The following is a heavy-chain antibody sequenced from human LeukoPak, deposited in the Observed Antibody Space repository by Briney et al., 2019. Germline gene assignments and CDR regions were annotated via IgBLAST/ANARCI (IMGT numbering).Heavy chain of an antibody. J-gene: IGHJ4*02. CDR2: ISWNSGSI. CDR1: GFTFDDYA. V-gene: IGHV3-9*01. CDR3: AKGTCSSTSCSPGVY. D-gene: IGHD2-2*01. Sequence: PGRSLRLSCAASGFTFDDYAMHWVRQAPGKGLEWVSGISWNSGSIGYADSVKGRFTISRDNAKNSLYLQMNSLRAEDTALYYCAKGTCSSTSCSPGVYWGQGTLVTVSS.